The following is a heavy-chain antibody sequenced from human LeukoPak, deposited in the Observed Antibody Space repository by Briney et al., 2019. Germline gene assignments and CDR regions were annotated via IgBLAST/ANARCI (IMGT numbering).Heavy chain of an antibody. J-gene: IGHJ4*02. CDR3: ARVRSAAAGPLDY. D-gene: IGHD6-13*01. CDR1: GFTFSSYW. CDR2: INHDATEK. V-gene: IGHV3-7*01. Sequence: GGSLRLSCAASGFTFSSYWMSWVRQAPGKGLEWVANINHDATEKYYVDSVKGRFTISRDNAKKSLYLQMNRLRADDTAVYHCARVRSAAAGPLDYWGQGTLVTVSS.